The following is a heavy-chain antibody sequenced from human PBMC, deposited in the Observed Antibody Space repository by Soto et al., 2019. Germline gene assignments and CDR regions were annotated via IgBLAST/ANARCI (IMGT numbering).Heavy chain of an antibody. J-gene: IGHJ5*02. CDR2: IFHSGSI. CDR1: GGSISYGGYY. Sequence: QVQLQESGPGLVKPSQTLSLTCTVSGGSISYGGYYWSWIRQHPGKGLEWIGHIFHSGSIHFNPSLTDRVTISADTSKNQISLNLRSVIAADTAVYFCARGGAEDNYFDPWGQGTLVTVSS. CDR3: ARGGAEDNYFDP. V-gene: IGHV4-31*03.